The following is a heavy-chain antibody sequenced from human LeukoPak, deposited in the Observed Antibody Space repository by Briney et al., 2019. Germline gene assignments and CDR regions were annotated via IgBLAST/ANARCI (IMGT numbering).Heavy chain of an antibody. J-gene: IGHJ6*03. CDR1: GFTFGDYA. D-gene: IGHD3-10*01. CDR2: IRSKAYGGTT. Sequence: GGSLRLSCTASGFTFGDYAMSWARQAPGKGLEWVGFIRSKAYGGTTEYAASVKGRFTISRDDSKSIAYLQMNSLKTEDTAVYYCTRGVSGSYWAYYYYYMDVWGKGTTVTISS. V-gene: IGHV3-49*04. CDR3: TRGVSGSYWAYYYYYMDV.